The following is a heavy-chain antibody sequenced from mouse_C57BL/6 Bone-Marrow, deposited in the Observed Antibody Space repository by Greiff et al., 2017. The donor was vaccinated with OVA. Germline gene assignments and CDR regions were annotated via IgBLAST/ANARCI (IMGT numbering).Heavy chain of an antibody. CDR1: GFTFSDYN. CDR2: INHDGSST. D-gene: IGHD2-5*01. CDR3: ARDRSNYVGRGDMDY. Sequence: EVQGVESEGGLVQPGSSMKLSCTASGFTFSDYNMAWVRQVTEMGLEWVAIINHDGSSTYYLDSLKSRFIISRDNAKNILYLQMSSLKSEDTATYYCARDRSNYVGRGDMDYWGKGTTVTVSS. J-gene: IGHJ4*01. V-gene: IGHV5-16*01.